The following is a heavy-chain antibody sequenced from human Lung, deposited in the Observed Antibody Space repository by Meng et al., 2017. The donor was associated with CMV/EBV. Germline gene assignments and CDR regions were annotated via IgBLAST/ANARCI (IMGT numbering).Heavy chain of an antibody. CDR1: GASISTSY. CDR3: ARDWEIAAAGGYWYFDL. D-gene: IGHD6-13*01. Sequence: QLQVQESGPGPVKPSETLSLTCTVSGASISTSYWSWIRQPPGKGLEWIGHIYNTGSPKYNPSLQSRLTISLDTSKNHFSLRLTSVTAADTAVYYCARDWEIAAAGGYWYFDLWGRGTLVTVSS. CDR2: IYNTGSP. V-gene: IGHV4-59*01. J-gene: IGHJ2*01.